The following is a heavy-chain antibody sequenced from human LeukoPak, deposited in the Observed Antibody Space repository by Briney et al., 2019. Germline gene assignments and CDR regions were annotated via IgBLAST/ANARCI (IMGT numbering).Heavy chain of an antibody. J-gene: IGHJ3*02. Sequence: SETQALTCTVSGGSVSSSSYYWGWIRQPPGKGLEWIGYIYYSGSTNYNPSLESRVTISVDTSKNQFSLKLSSVTAADTAVYYCARERGSGYDGADAFDIWGQGKMVTVSS. CDR2: IYYSGST. D-gene: IGHD5-12*01. CDR1: GGSVSSSSYY. V-gene: IGHV4-61*01. CDR3: ARERGSGYDGADAFDI.